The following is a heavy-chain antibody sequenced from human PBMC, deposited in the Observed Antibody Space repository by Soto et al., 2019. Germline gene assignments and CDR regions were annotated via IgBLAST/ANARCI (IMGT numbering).Heavy chain of an antibody. V-gene: IGHV1-2*02. CDR1: GYTFTGYY. CDR2: INPNSGGT. Sequence: GASVKVSCKASGYTFTGYYMHWVRQAPGQGLEWMGWINPNSGGTNYAQKFQGRVTMTRDTSISTAYMELSRLRSDDTAVYYCARVTSDSSGYYYVTAFGWFDPWGQGTLVTVSS. J-gene: IGHJ5*02. D-gene: IGHD3-22*01. CDR3: ARVTSDSSGYYYVTAFGWFDP.